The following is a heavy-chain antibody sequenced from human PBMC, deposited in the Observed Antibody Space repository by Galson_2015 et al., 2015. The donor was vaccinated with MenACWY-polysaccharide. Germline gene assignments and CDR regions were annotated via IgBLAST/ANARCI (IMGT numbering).Heavy chain of an antibody. V-gene: IGHV3-48*01. D-gene: IGHD1-26*01. CDR1: GFTFSSYS. CDR2: ISSSSSTI. CDR3: ARGQRLIVGASGFDY. J-gene: IGHJ4*02. Sequence: SLRLSCAASGFTFSSYSMNWVRQAPGKGLEWVSYISSSSSTIYYADSVKGRFTISRDNAKNSLYLQMNSLRAEDTAVYYCARGQRLIVGASGFDYWGQGTLVTVSS.